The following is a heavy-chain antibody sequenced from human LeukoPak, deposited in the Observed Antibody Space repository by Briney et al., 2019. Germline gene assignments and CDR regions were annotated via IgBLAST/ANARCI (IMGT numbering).Heavy chain of an antibody. CDR3: ARARGCSSTSCLNWFDP. CDR1: GDSISSGDYY. Sequence: TLSLTCTVSGDSISSGDYYWSWIRQPAGKGLEWIGRISSSGSTNYNPSLKSRVTISVDTSKNQFSLKLSSVTAADTAVYYCARARGCSSTSCLNWFDPWGQGTLVTVSS. J-gene: IGHJ5*02. D-gene: IGHD2-2*01. CDR2: ISSSGST. V-gene: IGHV4-61*02.